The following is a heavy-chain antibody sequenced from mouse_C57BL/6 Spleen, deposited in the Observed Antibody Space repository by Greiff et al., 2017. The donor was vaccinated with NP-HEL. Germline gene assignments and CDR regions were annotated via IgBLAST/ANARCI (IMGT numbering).Heavy chain of an antibody. J-gene: IGHJ4*01. CDR2: IDPENGDT. V-gene: IGHV14-4*01. CDR1: GFNIKDDY. CDR3: TTGVVARGYAMDY. D-gene: IGHD1-1*01. Sequence: VQLQQSGAELVRPGASVKLSCTASGFNIKDDYMHWVKQRPEQGLEWIGWIDPENGDTEYASKFQGKATITADTSSNTAYLRLSSLTSEDTAVYYCTTGVVARGYAMDYWGQGTSVTVSS.